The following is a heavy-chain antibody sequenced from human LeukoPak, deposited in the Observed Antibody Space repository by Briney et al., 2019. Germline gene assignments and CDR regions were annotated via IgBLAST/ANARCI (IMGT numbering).Heavy chain of an antibody. V-gene: IGHV1-24*01. CDR1: GYTHTQLS. Sequence: ASVKDSCKCSGYTHTQLSRHALGQARGRGLDGMGGFDTEDGETIYAQKFQGRVTMTDDTSTDTAYMELSSLRSEDTAVYYCATIIVVADGFDYWGQGTLVTVSS. CDR2: FDTEDGET. CDR3: ATIIVVADGFDY. D-gene: IGHD6-19*01. J-gene: IGHJ4*02.